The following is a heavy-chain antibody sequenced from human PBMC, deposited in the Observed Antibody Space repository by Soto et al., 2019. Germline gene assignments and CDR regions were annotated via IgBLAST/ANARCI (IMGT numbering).Heavy chain of an antibody. CDR2: VNHSGST. J-gene: IGHJ6*02. D-gene: IGHD3-16*01. CDR1: GGSFSGYY. Sequence: SETLSLTCAVYGGSFSGYYWSWIRQPPGKGLEWIGEVNHSGSTNYNPSLKSRLTISVDTSKNQLSLRVRSVTAADTAVYYCARDWASHGMDVWGQGTTVTVSS. CDR3: ARDWASHGMDV. V-gene: IGHV4-34*01.